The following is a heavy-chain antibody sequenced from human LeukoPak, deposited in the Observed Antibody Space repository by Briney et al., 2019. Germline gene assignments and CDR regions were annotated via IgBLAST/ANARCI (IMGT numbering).Heavy chain of an antibody. Sequence: SETLSLTCAVYGGSFSGYYWSWIRQPPGKGLEWIGEINHSGSTNYNPSLKSRVTISVDTSKNQSSLKLSSVTAADTAVYYCARDKQGNFDYWGEGTLVSVSS. CDR2: INHSGST. CDR3: ARDKQGNFDY. CDR1: GGSFSGYY. V-gene: IGHV4-34*01. J-gene: IGHJ4*02. D-gene: IGHD7-27*01.